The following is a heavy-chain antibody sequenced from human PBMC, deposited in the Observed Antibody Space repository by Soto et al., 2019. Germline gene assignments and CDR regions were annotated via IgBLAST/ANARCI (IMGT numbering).Heavy chain of an antibody. CDR2: LYHSRST. CDR3: ARARDYDAWSGYTSQYYYYGMDV. D-gene: IGHD3-3*01. Sequence: SETVSLTCTVSGGSISSSSNYWGWIRQPPGKGLEWIGNLYHSRSTCYNPSLKSRVTTCVDPSKNQFSMNLSSVTDADTGVYYSARARDYDAWSGYTSQYYYYGMDVWGPGTTVT. J-gene: IGHJ6*02. CDR1: GGSISSSSNY. V-gene: IGHV4-39*01.